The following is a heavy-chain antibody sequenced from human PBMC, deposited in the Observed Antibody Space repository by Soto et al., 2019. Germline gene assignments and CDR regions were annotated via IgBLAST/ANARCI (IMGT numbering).Heavy chain of an antibody. Sequence: SETLSLTCTVSGGSFNDYYWSWIRQPPGQGLEWVGYTHYSGSANYSPSLKSRVTISVDTSKKQISLTLSSVTAADTAVYYCARFRPCRSSGQGYYYYYYGMDVWGQGTTVTVSS. CDR2: THYSGSA. D-gene: IGHD6-19*01. V-gene: IGHV4-59*12. J-gene: IGHJ6*02. CDR1: GGSFNDYY. CDR3: ARFRPCRSSGQGYYYYYYGMDV.